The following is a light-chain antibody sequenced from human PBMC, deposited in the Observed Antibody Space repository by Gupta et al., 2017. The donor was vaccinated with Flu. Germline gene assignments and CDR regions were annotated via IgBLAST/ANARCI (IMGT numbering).Light chain of an antibody. Sequence: DIVLTQSPDSLAVSLGDRAPLTCKPSQSVLRSANNKSYLAWYQKKPGQPPRLLIYWASAREFGVADRFSGSGSGTDVTLTISSLQAEDVAVYYCHQYYSTPPHSFGQGTKLEIK. CDR2: WAS. J-gene: IGKJ2*03. V-gene: IGKV4-1*01. CDR1: QSVLRSANNKSY. CDR3: HQYYSTPPHS.